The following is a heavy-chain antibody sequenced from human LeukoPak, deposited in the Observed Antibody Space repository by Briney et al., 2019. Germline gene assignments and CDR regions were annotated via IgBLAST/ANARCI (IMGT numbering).Heavy chain of an antibody. Sequence: PGGSLRLSCAASGFSFSSYAMSWVRQAPGKGLEWVAVISYDGSNKYYADSVKGRFTISRDNSKNTLYPQMNSLRPEDTAVYYCARGYSGYFYYWGQGTLVTVSS. V-gene: IGHV3-30-3*01. CDR1: GFSFSSYA. CDR3: ARGYSGYFYY. D-gene: IGHD5-12*01. CDR2: ISYDGSNK. J-gene: IGHJ4*02.